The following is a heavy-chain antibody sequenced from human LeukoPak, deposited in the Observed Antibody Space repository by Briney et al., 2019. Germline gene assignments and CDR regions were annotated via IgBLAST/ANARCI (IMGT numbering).Heavy chain of an antibody. CDR2: ISAYNGNT. Sequence: ASVKVSCKASGYTFTSYGISWVRQAPGQGLEWMGWISAYNGNTNYAQKLQGRVTMTTDTSTSTAYMELRSLRSDDTAVYYCAGVGTYTCGDYYFDYWGQGTLVTVSS. J-gene: IGHJ4*02. V-gene: IGHV1-18*01. CDR3: AGVGTYTCGDYYFDY. D-gene: IGHD4-17*01. CDR1: GYTFTSYG.